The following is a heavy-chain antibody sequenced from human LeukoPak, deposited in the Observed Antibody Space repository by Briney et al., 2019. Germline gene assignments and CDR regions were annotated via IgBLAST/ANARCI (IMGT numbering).Heavy chain of an antibody. V-gene: IGHV3-23*01. Sequence: GRSLRLSCVASGFTFSNFAMSWVRQAPGKGLDWVSTIIGSGDKTKYADSAKGRFTISRDNSKNTLYLQMNSLRPEDTAVYFCAKRGETSSEDYYYIDYWGQGTLVTVSS. J-gene: IGHJ4*02. CDR3: AKRGETSSEDYYYIDY. CDR2: IIGSGDKT. D-gene: IGHD3-22*01. CDR1: GFTFSNFA.